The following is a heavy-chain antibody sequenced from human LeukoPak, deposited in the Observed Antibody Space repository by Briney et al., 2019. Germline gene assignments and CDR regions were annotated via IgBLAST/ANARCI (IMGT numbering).Heavy chain of an antibody. CDR2: MNPNSGNT. Sequence: GASVKVSCKASGYTFTSYDINWVRQATGQGLEWMGWMNPNSGNTGYAQKFQGRVTMTRDTSISTAYMELSSLTSEDTAVYYCARLGIYDGNSYDSFWGQGTLVTVSS. D-gene: IGHD5-18*01. CDR1: GYTFTSYD. V-gene: IGHV1-8*01. J-gene: IGHJ4*02. CDR3: ARLGIYDGNSYDSF.